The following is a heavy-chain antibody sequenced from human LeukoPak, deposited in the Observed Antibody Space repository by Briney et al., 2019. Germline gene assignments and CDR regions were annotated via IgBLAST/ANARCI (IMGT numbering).Heavy chain of an antibody. Sequence: SETLSLTCAVYGGSFSGYYWSWIRQPPGKGLEWIGEINARGDTNYNPSLESRVTISVDTSKNQFSLRLTSMIAADTALYYCARGQVPAARGYNWFDPWGQGTLVTVSS. CDR3: ARGQVPAARGYNWFDP. V-gene: IGHV4-34*01. CDR2: INARGDT. J-gene: IGHJ5*02. D-gene: IGHD2-2*01. CDR1: GGSFSGYY.